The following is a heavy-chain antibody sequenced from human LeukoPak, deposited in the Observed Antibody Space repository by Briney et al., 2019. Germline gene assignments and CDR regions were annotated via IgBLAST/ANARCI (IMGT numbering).Heavy chain of an antibody. V-gene: IGHV1-3*01. D-gene: IGHD6-13*01. CDR2: INAGNGNT. J-gene: IGHJ5*02. Sequence: GASVKVSCKASGYTFTSYAMHWVRQAPGQRLEWMGWINAGNGNTKSSQKFQGRVTITRDMSASTAYMELSSLRSEDTAVYYCARGLGYGVFDPWGQGTLVTVSS. CDR3: ARGLGYGVFDP. CDR1: GYTFTSYA.